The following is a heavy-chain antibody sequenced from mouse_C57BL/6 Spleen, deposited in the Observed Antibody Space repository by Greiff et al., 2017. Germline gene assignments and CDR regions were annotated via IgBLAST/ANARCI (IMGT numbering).Heavy chain of an antibody. V-gene: IGHV14-4*01. J-gene: IGHJ1*03. CDR3: TGDRGSYWYFDV. CDR1: GFNIKDDY. D-gene: IGHD3-2*01. Sequence: VQLQQSGAELVRPGASVKLSCTASGFNIKDDYMHWVKQRPEQGLEWIGWICPENGDNEYASKFPGKATITAYTSSNTAYLQLSSLSSEDTAVYYCTGDRGSYWYFDVWGTGTPVTVSS. CDR2: ICPENGDN.